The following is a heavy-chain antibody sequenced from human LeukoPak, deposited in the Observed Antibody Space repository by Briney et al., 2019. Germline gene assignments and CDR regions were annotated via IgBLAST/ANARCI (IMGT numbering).Heavy chain of an antibody. CDR2: ISGSGGST. D-gene: IGHD3-22*01. CDR3: AKGLGSSGYYYSSFDS. CDR1: GFTFSSYA. J-gene: IGHJ4*02. V-gene: IGHV3-23*01. Sequence: GASLRLSCAASGFTFSSYAMSWVRQAPGKGLEWVSGISGSGGSTYYADSVKGRFTISRDNSKNTLYLQMNSLRAEDTAVYYCAKGLGSSGYYYSSFDSWGQGTLVTVSS.